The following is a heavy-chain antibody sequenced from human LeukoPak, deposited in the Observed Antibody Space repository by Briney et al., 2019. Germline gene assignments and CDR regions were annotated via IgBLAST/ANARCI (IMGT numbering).Heavy chain of an antibody. CDR3: ARESALVSSGWYFDY. CDR1: GFTFSSYS. J-gene: IGHJ4*02. D-gene: IGHD6-19*01. CDR2: ISSSSSTI. Sequence: GGSLRLSCAASGFTFSSYSMNWVRQAPGKGLEWVSYISSSSSTIYYADSVKGRFTISRDNAKNSLYLQMNSLRAEDTAVYYCARESALVSSGWYFDYWGQGTLVTVSS. V-gene: IGHV3-48*04.